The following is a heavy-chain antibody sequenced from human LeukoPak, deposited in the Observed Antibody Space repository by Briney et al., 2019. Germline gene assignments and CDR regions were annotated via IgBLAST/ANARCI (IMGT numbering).Heavy chain of an antibody. J-gene: IGHJ4*02. CDR2: IYTSGST. V-gene: IGHV4-4*07. Sequence: SETLSLTCTVSGGSISSYYWSWIRQPAGKGLEWIGRIYTSGSTNYNPSLKSRVTMSVDTSKNQFSLKLSSVTAADTAVYYCARGRLLTGSGSYDYWGQGTLVTVSS. CDR3: ARGRLLTGSGSYDY. CDR1: GGSISSYY. D-gene: IGHD1-26*01.